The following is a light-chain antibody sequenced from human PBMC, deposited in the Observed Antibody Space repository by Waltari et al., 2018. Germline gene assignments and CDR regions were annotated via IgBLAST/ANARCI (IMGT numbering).Light chain of an antibody. Sequence: DIVLTQSPASLAVSLGERAPINCKSSQGVLYSSTNKNYLAWYQQKPGQPPKLLIYWASTRESGVPDRFSGSGSGADFTLTISSLQAEDVAVYYCQQYYSTPPITFGQGTRLEIK. CDR1: QGVLYSSTNKNY. V-gene: IGKV4-1*01. J-gene: IGKJ5*01. CDR3: QQYYSTPPIT. CDR2: WAS.